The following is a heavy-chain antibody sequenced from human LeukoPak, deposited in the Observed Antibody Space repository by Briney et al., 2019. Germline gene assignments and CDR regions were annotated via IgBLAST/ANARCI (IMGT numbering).Heavy chain of an antibody. V-gene: IGHV3-30*18. CDR2: ISYDGSNK. Sequence: GGSLRLSCAASGFTFSSYGMHWVRQAPGKGLEWVAVISYDGSNKYYADSVKGRFTISRDNSKNTLYLQMNSLRAEDTAVYYCAKDRPDGRSSWGPNFWGQGTLVTVSS. D-gene: IGHD6-6*01. CDR3: AKDRPDGRSSWGPNF. J-gene: IGHJ4*02. CDR1: GFTFSSYG.